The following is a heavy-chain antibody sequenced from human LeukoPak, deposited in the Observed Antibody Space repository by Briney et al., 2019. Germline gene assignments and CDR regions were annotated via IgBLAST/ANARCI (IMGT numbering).Heavy chain of an antibody. CDR2: IYYSGST. D-gene: IGHD3-22*01. CDR3: ARGLNYEGLDAFDI. J-gene: IGHJ3*02. V-gene: IGHV4-59*01. Sequence: SETLSLTCTVSGGSISSYYWSWIRQPPGKGLEWIGYIYYSGSTNYNPSLKSRVTISVDTSKNQFSLKLSSVTAADTAVYYCARGLNYEGLDAFDIWGQGTMVTVSS. CDR1: GGSISSYY.